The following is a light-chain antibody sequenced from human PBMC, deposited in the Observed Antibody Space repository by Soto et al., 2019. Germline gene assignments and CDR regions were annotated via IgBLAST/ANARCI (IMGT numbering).Light chain of an antibody. CDR2: GAS. Sequence: EIVMTQSPATLSVSPGERATLSCRASQSVSSILAWYQQKPGQAPRLLIYGASTRATGIPARFSGSGSGTEFTLTISSLQSEDFAVYYCQQYNIWPLTFGGGTKV. CDR1: QSVSSI. V-gene: IGKV3-15*01. CDR3: QQYNIWPLT. J-gene: IGKJ4*01.